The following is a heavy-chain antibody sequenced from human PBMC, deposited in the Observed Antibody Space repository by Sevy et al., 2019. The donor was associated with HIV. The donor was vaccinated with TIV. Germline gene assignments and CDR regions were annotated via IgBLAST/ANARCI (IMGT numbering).Heavy chain of an antibody. D-gene: IGHD1-26*01. V-gene: IGHV1-3*01. CDR2: INAGNGNT. CDR1: GYTFTSYA. Sequence: ASVKVSCKASGYTFTSYAMHWVRQAPGQRLEWMGWINAGNGNTKYSQKFQGRVTITRDTSASTAYMELSSLRSEDTAVYYRAREGGVGVDAFDIWGQGTMVTVSS. CDR3: AREGGVGVDAFDI. J-gene: IGHJ3*02.